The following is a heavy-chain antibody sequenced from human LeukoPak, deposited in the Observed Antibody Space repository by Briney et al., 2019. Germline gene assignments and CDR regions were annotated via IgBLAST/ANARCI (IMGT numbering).Heavy chain of an antibody. J-gene: IGHJ4*02. Sequence: SSETLSLTCAVYGGSVRDNYWSWIRQPPGKGLEWIGYIYYSGSTSYNPSLKSRVTISIDTSKNQFSLKLSSVTAADTAVYYCAGDFWSGYIFDYWGQGTLVTVSS. D-gene: IGHD3-3*01. CDR2: IYYSGST. CDR1: GGSVRDNY. CDR3: AGDFWSGYIFDY. V-gene: IGHV4-59*02.